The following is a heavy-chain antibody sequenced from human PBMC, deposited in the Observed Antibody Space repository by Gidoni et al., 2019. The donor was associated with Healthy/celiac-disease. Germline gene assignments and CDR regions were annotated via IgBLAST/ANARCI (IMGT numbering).Heavy chain of an antibody. CDR1: GFTFRSSA. J-gene: IGHJ4*02. V-gene: IGHV3-30-3*01. Sequence: QVQLVESGGGVVQPGRSLRLSCAASGFTFRSSAMHWVRQAPGKGLEWVAFISYDGSNKYYADSVKGRFTISRDNSKNTLYLQMNSLRAEDTAVYYCARGSEWLVRGPLEYFDYWGQGTLVTVSS. D-gene: IGHD6-19*01. CDR3: ARGSEWLVRGPLEYFDY. CDR2: ISYDGSNK.